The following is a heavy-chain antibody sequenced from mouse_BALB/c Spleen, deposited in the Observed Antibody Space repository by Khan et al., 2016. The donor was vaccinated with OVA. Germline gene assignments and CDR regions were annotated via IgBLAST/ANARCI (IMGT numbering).Heavy chain of an antibody. V-gene: IGHV9-3-1*01. J-gene: IGHJ1*01. D-gene: IGHD1-1*02. CDR1: GYTFTNYG. CDR3: ASGGYWYFDV. Sequence: QIQLVQSGPELKKPGETVKISCKASGYTFTNYGMNWVKQAPGKGLKWMGWINTYTGEPTYADDFKGRFAFSLETSASHAYVQINNLKKEDTATDFCASGGYWYFDVWGAGTTVTVSS. CDR2: INTYTGEP.